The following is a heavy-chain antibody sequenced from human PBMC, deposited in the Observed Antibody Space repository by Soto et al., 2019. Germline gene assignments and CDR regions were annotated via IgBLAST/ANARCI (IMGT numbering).Heavy chain of an antibody. V-gene: IGHV3-21*01. CDR2: ISSSSSYI. Sequence: GGSLRLSCAASGFTFSSYSMNWVRQAPGKGLEWVSSISSSSSYIYYADSVKGRFTISRDNAKNSLYLQMNSLRAEDTAVYYCARDSSRYSGYDSGGYWGQGTLVTVSS. D-gene: IGHD5-12*01. J-gene: IGHJ4*02. CDR1: GFTFSSYS. CDR3: ARDSSRYSGYDSGGY.